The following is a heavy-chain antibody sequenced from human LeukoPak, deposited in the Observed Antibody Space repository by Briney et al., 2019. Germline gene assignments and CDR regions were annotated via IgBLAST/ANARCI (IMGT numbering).Heavy chain of an antibody. CDR2: MNPNSGNT. CDR3: ARAPRGYCSGGSCTPPDAFDI. D-gene: IGHD2-15*01. V-gene: IGHV1-8*03. Sequence: ASVKVSCKSSGYTFINYYMHWVRQATGQGLEWMGWMNPNSGNTGYAQKFQGRVTITRNTSISTAYMELSSLRSEDTAVYYCARAPRGYCSGGSCTPPDAFDIWGQGTMVTVSS. CDR1: GYTFINYY. J-gene: IGHJ3*02.